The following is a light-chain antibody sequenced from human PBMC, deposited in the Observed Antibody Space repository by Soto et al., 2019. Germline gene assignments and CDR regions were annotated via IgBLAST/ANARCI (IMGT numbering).Light chain of an antibody. V-gene: IGKV1-6*01. CDR2: AAS. J-gene: IGKJ2*01. CDR3: LQDYNSPYT. Sequence: AIQMTQSPSSLSASVGDRVTITCRASQGVRNDLGWYQQKPGKAPKLLIYAASSLQSGVPSRFSGSGSGTDITLTISSLQPEDFATYYCLQDYNSPYTFGQGTKLEIK. CDR1: QGVRND.